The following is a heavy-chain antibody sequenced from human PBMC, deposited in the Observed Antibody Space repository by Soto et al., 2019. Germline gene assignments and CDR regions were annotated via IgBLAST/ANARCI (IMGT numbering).Heavy chain of an antibody. D-gene: IGHD2-2*01. CDR3: ARQHCSSPSCYPNYFDP. J-gene: IGHJ5*02. V-gene: IGHV3-30*03. Sequence: GGSLILSCAASGFTFSSYGMHWVRQAPGKGLEWVAVISYDGSNKYYADSVKGRFTISRDNSKNTLYLQMNSLRAEDTAVYYCARQHCSSPSCYPNYFDPWGQGTLVTVSS. CDR2: ISYDGSNK. CDR1: GFTFSSYG.